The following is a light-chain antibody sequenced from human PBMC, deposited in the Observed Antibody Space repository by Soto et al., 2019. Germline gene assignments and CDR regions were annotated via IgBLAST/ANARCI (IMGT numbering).Light chain of an antibody. V-gene: IGLV2-23*01. Sequence: QSVLTQPASVSGSPGQPITISCTGTSTDVGSYDLVSWYQQHPGKAPKLLIYEDTKRPSGVSYRFSASKSGNTASLTISGLQTEDEADYYCCSYTTTASSVFGSGTKV. CDR1: STDVGSYDL. CDR2: EDT. CDR3: CSYTTTASSV. J-gene: IGLJ1*01.